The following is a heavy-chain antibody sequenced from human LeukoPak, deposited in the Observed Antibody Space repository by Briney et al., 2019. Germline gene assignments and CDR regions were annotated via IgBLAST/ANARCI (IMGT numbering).Heavy chain of an antibody. CDR3: AKDRENQELWFGELLSPLDY. CDR1: GFTFHDYG. CDR2: INTDGSNT. D-gene: IGHD3-10*01. J-gene: IGHJ4*02. V-gene: IGHV3-20*04. Sequence: GGSLRLSCAASGFTFHDYGMSWVRQVPGKGLEWVSGINTDGSNTGYADSVKGRFTISRDNAKNTLYLQMNSLRAEDTAVYYCAKDRENQELWFGELLSPLDYWGQGTLVTVSS.